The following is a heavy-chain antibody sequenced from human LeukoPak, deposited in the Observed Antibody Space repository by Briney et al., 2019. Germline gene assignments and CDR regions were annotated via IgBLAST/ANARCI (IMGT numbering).Heavy chain of an antibody. V-gene: IGHV1-8*01. CDR2: MNPNSGNT. CDR3: ARIATRYSYGYGRNWFDP. CDR1: GYTFTSYD. D-gene: IGHD5-18*01. J-gene: IGHJ5*02. Sequence: ASVKVSCKASGYTFTSYDINWVRQATGQGLEWMGWMNPNSGNTGYAQKFQGRVTMTRNTSISTAYMELSSLRSEDTAVYYCARIATRYSYGYGRNWFDPWGQGTLVTVSS.